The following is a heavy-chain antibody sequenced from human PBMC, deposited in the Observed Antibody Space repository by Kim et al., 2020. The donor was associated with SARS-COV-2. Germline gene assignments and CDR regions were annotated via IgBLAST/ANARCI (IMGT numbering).Heavy chain of an antibody. CDR3: AREVGVYGDYENIFDY. Sequence: GGSLRLSCAASGFTFSSYGMHWVRQAPGKGLEWVAVIWYDGSNKYYADSVKGRFTISRDNSKNTLYLQMNSLRAEDTAVYYCAREVGVYGDYENIFDYWGQGTLVTVSS. J-gene: IGHJ4*02. CDR1: GFTFSSYG. CDR2: IWYDGSNK. V-gene: IGHV3-33*01. D-gene: IGHD4-17*01.